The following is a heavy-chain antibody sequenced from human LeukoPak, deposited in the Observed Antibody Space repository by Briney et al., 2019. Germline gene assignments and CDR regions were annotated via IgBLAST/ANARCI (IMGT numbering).Heavy chain of an antibody. CDR2: INDNGDGT. CDR3: AKGLRTGVGPYMGYHYYMDV. CDR1: GFPINSYT. J-gene: IGHJ6*03. D-gene: IGHD3-16*01. Sequence: GGSLRLSCAASGFPINSYTMNWVRQAPGKGLKWVSTINDNGDGTYYADSVKGRFTISRDNSYNTVSLQMNSLRDEDTGVYYCAKGLRTGVGPYMGYHYYMDVWGKGATVTVSS. V-gene: IGHV3-23*01.